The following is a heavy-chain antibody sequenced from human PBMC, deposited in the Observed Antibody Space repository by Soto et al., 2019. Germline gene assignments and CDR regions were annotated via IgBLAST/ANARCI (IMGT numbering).Heavy chain of an antibody. Sequence: GASVKVSCKASGGTFSSYAISWVRQAPGQGLEWMGGIIPIFGTANYAQKFQGRVTITADESTSTAYMELSSLRSEDTAVYYCARCPITNPSEYNWFDPWAQGTLVTVSS. J-gene: IGHJ5*02. CDR1: GGTFSSYA. V-gene: IGHV1-69*13. CDR2: IIPIFGTA. D-gene: IGHD3-10*01. CDR3: ARCPITNPSEYNWFDP.